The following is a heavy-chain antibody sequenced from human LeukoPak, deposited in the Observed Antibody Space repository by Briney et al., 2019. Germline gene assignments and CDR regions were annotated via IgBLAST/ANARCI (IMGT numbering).Heavy chain of an antibody. CDR2: INHSGST. D-gene: IGHD3-10*01. CDR1: GGSFSGYY. CDR3: ARQGSIGIDY. Sequence: SETLSLTCAVYGGSFSGYYWSWIRQPPGKGLEWIGEINHSGSTNYNPSLKSRVTISVDTSKNQFSLKLSSVTAADTDVYYCARQGSIGIDYWGQGTLVTVSS. V-gene: IGHV4-34*01. J-gene: IGHJ4*02.